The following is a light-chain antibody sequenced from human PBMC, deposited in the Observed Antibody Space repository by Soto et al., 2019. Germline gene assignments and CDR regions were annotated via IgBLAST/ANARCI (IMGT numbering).Light chain of an antibody. CDR3: MQGSHWPWT. CDR2: EVS. V-gene: IGKV2-30*01. J-gene: IGKJ1*01. Sequence: DVDMTQSPLSLAVTLGQPASIACRASHSLVDSDVNTYLNWFQQRPGQSPRRLIYEVSNRESGVPDRFSGSGSGTDFTLKSSRVEAEAVGVYYCMQGSHWPWTFGTGNKVEIK. CDR1: HSLVDSDVNTY.